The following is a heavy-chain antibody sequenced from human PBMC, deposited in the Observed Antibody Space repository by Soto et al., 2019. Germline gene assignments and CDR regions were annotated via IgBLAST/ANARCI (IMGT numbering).Heavy chain of an antibody. CDR1: GGSISSYY. CDR2: IYYSGST. Sequence: SETLSLTCTVSGGSISSYYWSWIRQPPGKGLEWIGYIYYSGSTNYNPSLKSRVTISEDTSKSQFSLKLSSVTAADTAVYYCARVPRFSNWFDPWGQGTLVTVSS. V-gene: IGHV4-59*01. D-gene: IGHD3-3*01. J-gene: IGHJ5*02. CDR3: ARVPRFSNWFDP.